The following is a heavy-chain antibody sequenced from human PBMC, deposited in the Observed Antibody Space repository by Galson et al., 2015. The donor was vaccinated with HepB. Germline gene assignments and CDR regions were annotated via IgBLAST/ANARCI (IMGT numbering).Heavy chain of an antibody. Sequence: ISWVRQAPGQGLEWMGWISAYNGNTNYAQKLQGRVTMTTDTSTSTAYTELRSLRSDDTAVYYCARDGSEGFGESEYFQHWGQGTLVTVSS. D-gene: IGHD3-10*01. J-gene: IGHJ1*01. CDR2: ISAYNGNT. CDR3: ARDGSEGFGESEYFQH. V-gene: IGHV1-18*01.